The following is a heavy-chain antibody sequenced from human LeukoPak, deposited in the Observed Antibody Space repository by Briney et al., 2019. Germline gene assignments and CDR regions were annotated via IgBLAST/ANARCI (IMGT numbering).Heavy chain of an antibody. CDR1: GGSIGRYY. CDR2: IYNSGST. V-gene: IGHV4-59*01. Sequence: SETLSLTCTVSGGSIGRYYWSWIRQPPGKGLEWIGYIYNSGSTNYSPSLKSRVSISVDTPKNQFSLRLSSVTAADTAVYYCARPSRDGYRYTFDYWGQGILVTVSS. J-gene: IGHJ4*02. CDR3: ARPSRDGYRYTFDY. D-gene: IGHD5-24*01.